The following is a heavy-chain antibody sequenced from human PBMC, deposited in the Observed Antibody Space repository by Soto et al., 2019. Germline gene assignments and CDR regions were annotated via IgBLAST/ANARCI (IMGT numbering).Heavy chain of an antibody. CDR3: ARPSGSYYGGDAFDI. Sequence: SETLSLTCTVSGGSISSSSYYWGWIRQPPGKGLEWIGSIYYSGSTYYNPSLKSRVTISVDTSKNQFSLKLSSVTAADTAVYYCARPSGSYYGGDAFDIWGQGTMVTVSS. J-gene: IGHJ3*02. V-gene: IGHV4-39*01. CDR2: IYYSGST. CDR1: GGSISSSSYY. D-gene: IGHD1-26*01.